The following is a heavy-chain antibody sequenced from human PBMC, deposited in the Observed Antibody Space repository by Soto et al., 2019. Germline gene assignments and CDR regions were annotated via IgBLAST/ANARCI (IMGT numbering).Heavy chain of an antibody. D-gene: IGHD6-19*01. CDR2: ISYDGSNK. CDR3: AKEFEAVAGTTHAFDI. J-gene: IGHJ3*02. CDR1: GLTFSSYG. V-gene: IGHV3-30*18. Sequence: PGGSLRLSCAASGLTFSSYGMHWVRQAPGKGLEWVAVISYDGSNKYYADSVKGRFTISRDNSKNTLYLQMNSLRAEDTAVYYCAKEFEAVAGTTHAFDIWGQGTMVTVSS.